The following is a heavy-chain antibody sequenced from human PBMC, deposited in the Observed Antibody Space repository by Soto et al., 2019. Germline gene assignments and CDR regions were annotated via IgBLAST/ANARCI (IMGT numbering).Heavy chain of an antibody. CDR2: ISAYSGHT. Sequence: QVQLVQSGAEVKRPGASVKVSCKASGYTFTGYAVSWLRQAPGQGLEWMGWISAYSGHTVYSQKFQDRVTMTTDPSTTTTYLEVRSLGSADTAVYYCASCSSDYSDDGLYIKYWGQGTLVPVS. CDR3: ASCSSDYSDDGLYIKY. D-gene: IGHD4-17*01. CDR1: GYTFTGYA. J-gene: IGHJ1*01. V-gene: IGHV1-18*01.